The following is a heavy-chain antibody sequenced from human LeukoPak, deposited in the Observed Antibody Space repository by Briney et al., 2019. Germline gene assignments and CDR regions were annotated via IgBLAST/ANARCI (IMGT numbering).Heavy chain of an antibody. Sequence: PSETLSLTCAVYGGSFSGYYWSWIRQPPGKGLEWIGEINHSGSTNYNPSLKSRVTISVDTSKNQFSLKLSSVTAADTAVYYCARGAAAAGSVRGASTYDYWGQGTLVTVSS. D-gene: IGHD6-13*01. CDR2: INHSGST. V-gene: IGHV4-34*01. J-gene: IGHJ4*02. CDR3: ARGAAAAGSVRGASTYDY. CDR1: GGSFSGYY.